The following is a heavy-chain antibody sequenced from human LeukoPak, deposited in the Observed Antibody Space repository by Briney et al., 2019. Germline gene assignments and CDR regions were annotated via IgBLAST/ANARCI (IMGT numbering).Heavy chain of an antibody. CDR2: INPNSGGT. V-gene: IGHV1-2*02. CDR1: GYTFTGYY. J-gene: IGHJ4*02. Sequence: ASVKVSCKSSGYTFTGYYMHWVRQAPGQGLEWMGWINPNSGGTNYAQKFQGRVTMTRDTSISTAYMELSRLRSDDTAVYYCASDYYDSSGEFPYWGQGTLVTVSS. D-gene: IGHD3-22*01. CDR3: ASDYYDSSGEFPY.